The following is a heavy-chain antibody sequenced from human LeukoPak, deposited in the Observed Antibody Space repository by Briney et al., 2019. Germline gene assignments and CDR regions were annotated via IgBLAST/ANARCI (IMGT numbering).Heavy chain of an antibody. J-gene: IGHJ4*02. CDR2: IKQDGSEK. Sequence: PGGSLRLSCAASGFTFSSYWMSWVRQAPGKWLEWVANIKQDGSEKYYVDSVKGRFTISRDNAKNSLYLQMNSLRAEDTAVYYCARVWANVRRVIIQRFDYWGQGTLVTVSS. CDR1: GFTFSSYW. V-gene: IGHV3-7*01. CDR3: ARVWANVRRVIIQRFDY. D-gene: IGHD3-10*01.